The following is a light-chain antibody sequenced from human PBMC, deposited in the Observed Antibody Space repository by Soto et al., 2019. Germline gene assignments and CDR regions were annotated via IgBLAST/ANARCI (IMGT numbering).Light chain of an antibody. Sequence: EVVMTQSPATLSVSPGERATLSCRASHSVSSNLAWYQQKHGQAPRLLIYGASTRATGIPARFSGSGSGTEFTLTISSLQSEDFAVYYCQQYDNWPPITFGQGTRLEIK. CDR3: QQYDNWPPIT. CDR1: HSVSSN. V-gene: IGKV3-15*01. CDR2: GAS. J-gene: IGKJ5*01.